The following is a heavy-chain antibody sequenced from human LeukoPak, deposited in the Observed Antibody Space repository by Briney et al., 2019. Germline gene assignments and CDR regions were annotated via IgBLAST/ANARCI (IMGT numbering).Heavy chain of an antibody. CDR1: GGSISSGSYY. D-gene: IGHD3-10*02. CDR3: ASMFGELPLN. V-gene: IGHV4-61*02. CDR2: IYTSGST. Sequence: PSETLSLTCTVSGGSISSGSYYWSWIRQPAGKGLEWIGRIYTSGSTNYNPSLKSRVTISVDTSKNQFSLKLSSVTAADTAVYYCASMFGELPLNWGQGTLVTVSS. J-gene: IGHJ4*02.